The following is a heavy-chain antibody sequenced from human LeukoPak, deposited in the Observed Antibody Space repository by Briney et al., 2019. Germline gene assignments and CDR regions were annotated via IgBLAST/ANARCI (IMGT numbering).Heavy chain of an antibody. Sequence: ASVKVSCKASGGTFSSYAISWVRQAPGQGLEWMGWINPNSGGTEYAQKFQGRVTMTRDTSISTAYMELSRLRSDDTAVYYCARTHDFWSGFQVYFDYWGQGTLVTVSS. CDR3: ARTHDFWSGFQVYFDY. V-gene: IGHV1-2*02. J-gene: IGHJ4*02. CDR1: GGTFSSYA. D-gene: IGHD3-3*01. CDR2: INPNSGGT.